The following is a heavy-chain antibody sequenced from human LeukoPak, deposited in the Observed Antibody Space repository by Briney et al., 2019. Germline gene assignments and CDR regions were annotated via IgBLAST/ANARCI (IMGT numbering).Heavy chain of an antibody. D-gene: IGHD5-12*01. Sequence: GGSLRLSCAASGFTFSSYAMSWVLQAPGKGLEWVSAISGSGGSTYYADSVKGRFTISRDNSKNTLYLQMNSLRAEDTAVYYCAKGGSGYDLIRGLDYWGQGTLVTVSS. V-gene: IGHV3-23*01. CDR3: AKGGSGYDLIRGLDY. CDR2: ISGSGGST. J-gene: IGHJ4*02. CDR1: GFTFSSYA.